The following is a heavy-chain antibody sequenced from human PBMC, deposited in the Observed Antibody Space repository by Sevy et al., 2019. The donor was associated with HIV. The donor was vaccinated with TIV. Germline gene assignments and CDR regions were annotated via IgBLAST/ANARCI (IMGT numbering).Heavy chain of an antibody. D-gene: IGHD1-7*01. V-gene: IGHV3-7*03. J-gene: IGHJ3*02. Sequence: GGSLRLSCAASGFTFSSYWMSWVRQAPGKGLEWVANIKQDGSEKYYVDSVKGRFTISRDNAKNSLYLQMNGLRAEDTAVYYCARDGITGTPKDAFDIWGQGTMVTVSS. CDR2: IKQDGSEK. CDR3: ARDGITGTPKDAFDI. CDR1: GFTFSSYW.